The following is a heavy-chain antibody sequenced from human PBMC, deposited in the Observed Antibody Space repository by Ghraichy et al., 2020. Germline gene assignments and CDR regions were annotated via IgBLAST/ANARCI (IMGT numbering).Heavy chain of an antibody. Sequence: ASVKVSCKASGYTFTSYDINWVRQATGQGLEWMGWMNPNSGNTGYAQKFQGRVTMTRNTSISTAYMELSSLRSEDTAVYYCVTDSSSWYGRFEAFDIWGQGTMVTVSS. CDR2: MNPNSGNT. D-gene: IGHD6-13*01. CDR3: VTDSSSWYGRFEAFDI. V-gene: IGHV1-8*02. J-gene: IGHJ3*02. CDR1: GYTFTSYD.